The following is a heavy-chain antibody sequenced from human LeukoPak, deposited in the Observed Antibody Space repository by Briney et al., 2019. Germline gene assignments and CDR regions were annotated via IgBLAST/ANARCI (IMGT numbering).Heavy chain of an antibody. CDR2: TYYRSKWYN. V-gene: IGHV6-1*01. J-gene: IGHJ3*02. CDR1: GDSVSSNSAA. Sequence: SQTLSLTCAISGDSVSSNSAAWNWIRQSPSRGLEWLGRTYYRSKWYNDYAVSVKSRITINPDTSKNEFSLQLNSVTPEDTAVYYCASSATTPDAFDIWGQGTMVTVSS. CDR3: ASSATTPDAFDI. D-gene: IGHD1-1*01.